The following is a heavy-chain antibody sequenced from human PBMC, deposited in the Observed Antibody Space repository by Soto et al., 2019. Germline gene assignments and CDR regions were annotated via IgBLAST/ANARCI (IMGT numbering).Heavy chain of an antibody. J-gene: IGHJ6*03. CDR2: ITWNSGTT. CDR3: AKDLGGGGYVDV. Sequence: EVQLVESGGGLAQPGRSLRLSCVASGFIFDDFDMHWVRRVPGKGLEWVAHITWNSGTTGYAESVKGRFTISRDNAKKSLYLQMNSLRVEDTALYYGAKDLGGGGYVDVWGKGPAVIVS. CDR1: GFIFDDFD. D-gene: IGHD3-16*01. V-gene: IGHV3-9*01.